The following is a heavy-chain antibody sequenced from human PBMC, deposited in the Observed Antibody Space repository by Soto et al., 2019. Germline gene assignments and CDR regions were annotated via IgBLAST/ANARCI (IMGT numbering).Heavy chain of an antibody. J-gene: IGHJ6*02. CDR1: GYTFTSYG. CDR2: ISAYNGNT. D-gene: IGHD3-9*01. CDR3: ARDRRGYDILTGYYSPSWYYYGMDV. Sequence: GASVKVSCKASGYTFTSYGISWVRQAPGQGLEWTGWISAYNGNTNYAQKLQGRVTMTTDTSTSTAYMELRSLRSDDTAVYYCARDRRGYDILTGYYSPSWYYYGMDVWGQGTTVTVSS. V-gene: IGHV1-18*01.